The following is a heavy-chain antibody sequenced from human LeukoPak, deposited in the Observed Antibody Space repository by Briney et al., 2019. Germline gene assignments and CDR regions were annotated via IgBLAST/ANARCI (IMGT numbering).Heavy chain of an antibody. V-gene: IGHV3-48*02. Sequence: GGSLRLSCAASGFTFSSYSMNWVRQAPGKGLEWVSYISSSSTIYYADSVKGRFTISRDNAKNSLYLQMNSLRDEDTAVYYCARGPPLRFLEWLRFDYWGQGTLVTVSS. CDR3: ARGPPLRFLEWLRFDY. CDR1: GFTFSSYS. J-gene: IGHJ4*02. D-gene: IGHD3-3*01. CDR2: ISSSSTI.